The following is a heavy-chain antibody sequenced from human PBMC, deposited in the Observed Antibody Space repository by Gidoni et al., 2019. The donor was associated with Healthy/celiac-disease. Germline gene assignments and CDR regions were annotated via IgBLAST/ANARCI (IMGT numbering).Heavy chain of an antibody. CDR2: ISGSGGST. CDR3: AKDRYSSSCPDY. CDR1: GFPCSSYA. D-gene: IGHD6-13*01. Sequence: EVQLLVSGGGLVQPGGSLRLACAASGFPCSSYAMSWVRQAPGKGLEWVSAISGSGGSTYYADSVKGRFTISRDNSKNTLYLKMNSLRAEDTAVYYCAKDRYSSSCPDYWGQGTLVTVSS. J-gene: IGHJ4*02. V-gene: IGHV3-23*01.